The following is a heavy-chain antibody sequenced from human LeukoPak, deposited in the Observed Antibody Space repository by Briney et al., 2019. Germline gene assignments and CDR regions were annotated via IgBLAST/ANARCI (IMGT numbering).Heavy chain of an antibody. J-gene: IGHJ4*02. CDR3: AKTTTGYSSGRYPGWPADY. CDR1: GFTFSTYS. V-gene: IGHV3-23*01. CDR2: ISGSGGPT. D-gene: IGHD6-19*01. Sequence: GGSLRLSCAASGFTFSTYSMNWVRQAPGKGLEWVSGISGSGGPTYFADSVKGRFTISRDNSKNTVYLQMDSLRAEDTAVYYCAKTTTGYSSGRYPGWPADYWGQGTLVTVSS.